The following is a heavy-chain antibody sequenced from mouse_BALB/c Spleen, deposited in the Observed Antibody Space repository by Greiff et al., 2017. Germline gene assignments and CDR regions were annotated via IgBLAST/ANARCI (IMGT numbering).Heavy chain of an antibody. CDR1: GYTFTDYA. J-gene: IGHJ4*01. D-gene: IGHD3-2*01. CDR2: ISTYYGNT. Sequence: QVTLKVSGPELVRPGVSVKISCKGSGYTFTDYAMHWVKQSHAKSLEWIGVISTYYGNTNYNQKFKGKATMTVDKSSSTAYMELARLTSEDSAIYYCARDSSEAMDYWGQGTSVTVSS. V-gene: IGHV1-67*01. CDR3: ARDSSEAMDY.